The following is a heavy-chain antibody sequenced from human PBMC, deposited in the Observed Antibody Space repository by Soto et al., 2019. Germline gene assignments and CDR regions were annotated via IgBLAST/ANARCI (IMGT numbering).Heavy chain of an antibody. J-gene: IGHJ6*02. V-gene: IGHV2-5*02. CDR1: GFSLSTSGVG. D-gene: IGHD3-3*01. CDR2: IYWDDDK. CDR3: AYQYYDFWSGLSARYGMDV. Sequence: QITLKESGPTLVKPTQTLTLTCTFSGFSLSTSGVGVGWIRQPPGKALEWLALIYWDDDKRYIPSLKSRLTITKDTSKDQVVLTMANLDPVDTATYSCAYQYYDFWSGLSARYGMDVWGQGTTVTVSS.